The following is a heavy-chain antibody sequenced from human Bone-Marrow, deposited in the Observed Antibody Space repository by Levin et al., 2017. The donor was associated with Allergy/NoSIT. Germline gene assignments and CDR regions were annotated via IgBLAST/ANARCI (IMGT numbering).Heavy chain of an antibody. D-gene: IGHD2-2*02. Sequence: LSLTCAASGFTFSSYAMHWVRQAPGKGPEWVAVISYDGSNKYYADSVKGRFTISRDNSKNTLYLQMNSLRAEDTAVYYCAREGCSSTSCYKTGTTFDYWGQGTLVTVSS. CDR3: AREGCSSTSCYKTGTTFDY. CDR1: GFTFSSYA. CDR2: ISYDGSNK. V-gene: IGHV3-30-3*01. J-gene: IGHJ4*02.